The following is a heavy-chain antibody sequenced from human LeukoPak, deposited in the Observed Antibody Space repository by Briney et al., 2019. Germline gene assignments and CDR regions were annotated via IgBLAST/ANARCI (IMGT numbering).Heavy chain of an antibody. D-gene: IGHD4-17*01. CDR2: IYTSGST. CDR1: GGSIRSYY. Sequence: SETLSLTCTGSGGSIRSYYWSWIRQPPGKGLEWIGYIYTSGSTNYNPSLKSRVTISVDTSKNQFSLKRSSVTAADTAVYYCARLFLYDYGDYVDPRGWFDPWGQGTLVTVSS. V-gene: IGHV4-4*09. CDR3: ARLFLYDYGDYVDPRGWFDP. J-gene: IGHJ5*02.